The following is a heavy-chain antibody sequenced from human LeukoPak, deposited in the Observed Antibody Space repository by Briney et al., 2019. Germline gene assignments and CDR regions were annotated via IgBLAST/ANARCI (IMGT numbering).Heavy chain of an antibody. CDR3: TRPSDSSGWYWVY. J-gene: IGHJ4*02. V-gene: IGHV5-51*01. Sequence: GESLKISCTGSGYSFTSYWIGWVRQMPGKGLEWMGIIYPGDSDTRYSQSFQGQVTISADKSISTAYLQWSSLKASDTAMYYCTRPSDSSGWYWVYWGQGTLVTVSS. D-gene: IGHD6-19*01. CDR2: IYPGDSDT. CDR1: GYSFTSYW.